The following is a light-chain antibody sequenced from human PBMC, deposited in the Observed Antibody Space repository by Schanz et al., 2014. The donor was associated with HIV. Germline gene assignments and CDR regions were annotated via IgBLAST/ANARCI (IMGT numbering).Light chain of an antibody. V-gene: IGLV2-14*03. Sequence: QSALTQPTSVSGSPGQSITISCTGASMAFSSSNFVSWYQQHPGEAPRLIIYDVTSRPSGVSNRFSGSKSGNTASLTISGLQPEDEADYYCNSYSHSNTYVFGSGTKLTVL. J-gene: IGLJ1*01. CDR1: SMAFSSSNF. CDR3: NSYSHSNTYV. CDR2: DVT.